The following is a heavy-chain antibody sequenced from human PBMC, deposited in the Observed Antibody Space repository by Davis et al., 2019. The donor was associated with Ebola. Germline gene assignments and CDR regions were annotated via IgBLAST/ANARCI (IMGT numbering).Heavy chain of an antibody. D-gene: IGHD4-17*01. J-gene: IGHJ6*02. CDR1: GYTFNNYA. CDR3: ARGDTVTTFLYYYGMDV. Sequence: ASVKVSCKASGYTFNNYAVSWVRQAPGQGLECVGWINPYTGETKFPQKFQGRVTMTTDASTGTAYMELRDLTSDDAAIYYCARGDTVTTFLYYYGMDVWGQGTTVTVSS. V-gene: IGHV1-18*01. CDR2: INPYTGET.